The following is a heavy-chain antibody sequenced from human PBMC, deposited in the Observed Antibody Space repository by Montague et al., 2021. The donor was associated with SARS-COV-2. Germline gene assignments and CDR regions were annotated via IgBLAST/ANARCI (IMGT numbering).Heavy chain of an antibody. CDR3: ARDGDYGGTWYSFLQN. CDR1: GDSVSVETAA. J-gene: IGHJ1*01. CDR2: TFYMSQWNT. D-gene: IGHD4-17*01. Sequence: CAISGDSVSVETAAWHWNRQTPAIGLEWLVGTFYMSQWNTDSAASVRSRISFSGDISKNQFSLHLNSVTPEDTAIYYCARDGDYGGTWYSFLQNWGQGTLVIVSS. V-gene: IGHV6-1*01.